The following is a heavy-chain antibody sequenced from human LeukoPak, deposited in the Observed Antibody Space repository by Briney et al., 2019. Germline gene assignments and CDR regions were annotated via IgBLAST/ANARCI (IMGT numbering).Heavy chain of an antibody. CDR3: ARRQYRSSWYYFDY. Sequence: GGSLRLSCAASGFSLSSYWMHWVRQAPGKGLVWVSRINSDGSTTNYADSVKGRFTISRDNAKNTLYLLMNSLRAEDTAVYYCARRQYRSSWYYFDYWGQGTLVTVSS. D-gene: IGHD6-13*01. CDR1: GFSLSSYW. J-gene: IGHJ4*02. CDR2: INSDGSTT. V-gene: IGHV3-74*01.